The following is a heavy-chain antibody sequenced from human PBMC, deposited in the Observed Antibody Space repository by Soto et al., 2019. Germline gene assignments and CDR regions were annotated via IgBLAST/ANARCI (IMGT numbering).Heavy chain of an antibody. Sequence: GGSLRLSCAASGFTFRSYWMHWVRQAPGKGLVWISRIDSDGSSTTYADSVKGRFTISRDNAKNTLDLQMTNLRAEDTAIYYCARDGDGRSFPFDYWGQGALVTVSS. CDR3: ARDGDGRSFPFDY. CDR1: GFTFRSYW. V-gene: IGHV3-74*01. CDR2: IDSDGSST. J-gene: IGHJ4*02.